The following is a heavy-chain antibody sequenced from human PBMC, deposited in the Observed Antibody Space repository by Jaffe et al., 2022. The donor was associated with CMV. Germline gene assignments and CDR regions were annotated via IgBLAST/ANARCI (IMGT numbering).Heavy chain of an antibody. V-gene: IGHV3-15*01. Sequence: EVQLVESGGGLVKPGGSLRLSCAASGFTFSNAWMSWVRQAPGKGLEWVGRIKSKTDGGTTDYAAPVKGRFTISRDDSKNTLYLQMNSLKTEDTAVYYCTTSHLITMIVVTWYFDLWGRGTLVTVSS. CDR3: TTSHLITMIVVTWYFDL. D-gene: IGHD3-22*01. CDR2: IKSKTDGGTT. CDR1: GFTFSNAW. J-gene: IGHJ2*01.